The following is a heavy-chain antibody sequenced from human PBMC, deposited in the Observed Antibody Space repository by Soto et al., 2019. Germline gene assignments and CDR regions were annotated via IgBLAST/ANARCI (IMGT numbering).Heavy chain of an antibody. CDR3: AHQTYYYGSGTIDV. V-gene: IGHV2-5*02. Sequence: QITLKESGPTLLKPTQTLTLTCTFSGFSLSTSGVGVGWIRQPPGKALQWLALMYWDDDKRYSPSLRNTLTITKDTYKNQVVLTMTNMDPVDTATYYCAHQTYYYGSGTIDVWGQGTTVTVSS. CDR2: MYWDDDK. D-gene: IGHD3-10*01. J-gene: IGHJ6*02. CDR1: GFSLSTSGVG.